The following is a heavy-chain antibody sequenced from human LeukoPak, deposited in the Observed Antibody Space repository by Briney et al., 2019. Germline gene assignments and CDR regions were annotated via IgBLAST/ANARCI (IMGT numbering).Heavy chain of an antibody. CDR1: GFTFSSYA. CDR2: ISGSGGST. D-gene: IGHD3-16*01. Sequence: GGSLRLSCAASGFTFSSYAMSWVRQAPGKGLEWVSAISGSGGSTFYADSVKGRFTISRDNSKNTLYLQMNSLRAEDTAVYYCAKGAAYPVGPPYFDYWGQGTLVTVSS. CDR3: AKGAAYPVGPPYFDY. J-gene: IGHJ4*02. V-gene: IGHV3-23*01.